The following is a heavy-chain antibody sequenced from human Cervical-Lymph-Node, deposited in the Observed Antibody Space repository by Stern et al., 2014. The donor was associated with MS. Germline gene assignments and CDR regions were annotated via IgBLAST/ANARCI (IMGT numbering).Heavy chain of an antibody. D-gene: IGHD1-26*01. CDR3: ARGELKEGLVRGMDV. CDR1: GGTFSSNA. CDR2: VITIFGTA. Sequence: VQLVESGAAVKKPGPSVKVSCKASGGTFSSNAISWLRQPPPPGIEWMGGVITIFGTANYAQKFQGRVTITADESTSTAYMELSSLRSEDTAVYYCARGELKEGLVRGMDVWGQGTTVTVSS. V-gene: IGHV1-69*01. J-gene: IGHJ6*02.